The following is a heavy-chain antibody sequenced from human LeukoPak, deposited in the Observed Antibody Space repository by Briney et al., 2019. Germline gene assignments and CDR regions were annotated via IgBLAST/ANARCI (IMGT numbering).Heavy chain of an antibody. CDR2: ISGSSKSI. V-gene: IGHV3-21*04. D-gene: IGHD2-2*02. CDR3: ARSVGYCYTMDV. Sequence: GGSLSLSCAASGFTFSSYSMNWVRQAPGKGLEWVSSISGSSKSIYHADSVRGRFTISRDNAKNSLYLQMNSLRAEDTAVYYCARSVGYCYTMDVWGQGTTVTVSS. J-gene: IGHJ6*02. CDR1: GFTFSSYS.